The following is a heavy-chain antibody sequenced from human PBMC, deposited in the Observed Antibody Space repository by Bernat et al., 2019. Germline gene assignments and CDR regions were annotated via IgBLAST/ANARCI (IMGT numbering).Heavy chain of an antibody. CDR3: ARDKVGVQAY. D-gene: IGHD3-16*01. J-gene: IGHJ4*02. V-gene: IGHV3-74*01. CDR1: GFTFSSHW. CDR2: IKNDGSAT. Sequence: EVQLVESGGGLVQPGGSLRLSCAASGFTFSSHWMHWVRQAPGKGLVWVSHIKNDGSATTYADSVKGRFTISRDNAKNTLYLQMNSLRAEDTAVYYCARDKVGVQAYWGQGTLVTVSS.